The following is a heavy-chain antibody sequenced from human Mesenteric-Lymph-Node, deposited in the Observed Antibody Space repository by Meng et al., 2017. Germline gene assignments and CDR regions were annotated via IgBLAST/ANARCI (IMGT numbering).Heavy chain of an antibody. D-gene: IGHD6-19*01. CDR2: IKNDGSTT. J-gene: IGHJ4*02. CDR3: TRWSSASGHDY. CDR1: GFTFSSHW. V-gene: IGHV3-74*01. Sequence: GGSLRLSCAASGFTFSSHWMYWVRQAPGKGLVWVSSIKNDGSTTIYADSVKGRFTISRDNAKNTLYLQMNSLRAEDTAVYYCTRWSSASGHDYWGQGTLGTVSS.